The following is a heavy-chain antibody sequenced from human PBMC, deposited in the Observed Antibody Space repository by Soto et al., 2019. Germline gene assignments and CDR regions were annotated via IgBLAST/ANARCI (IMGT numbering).Heavy chain of an antibody. Sequence: PGESLKISCEASGYMFPIYHISWVRQMPGKGLEWVGKIDPSDSRTMYRPSSRARITISVDKSISTAYLQWSSLKASDTAMYYCARYCSGGSCYRPSYQFDYWGQGTLVTVSS. D-gene: IGHD2-15*01. V-gene: IGHV5-10-1*01. CDR2: IDPSDSRT. J-gene: IGHJ4*02. CDR3: ARYCSGGSCYRPSYQFDY. CDR1: GYMFPIYH.